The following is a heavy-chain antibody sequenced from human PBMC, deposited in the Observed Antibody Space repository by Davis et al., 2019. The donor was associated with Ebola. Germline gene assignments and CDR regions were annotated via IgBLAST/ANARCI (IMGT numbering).Heavy chain of an antibody. CDR2: ISSSGSTI. J-gene: IGHJ4*02. CDR3: ASDPFLYSSSWTGVDY. D-gene: IGHD6-13*01. V-gene: IGHV3-11*01. CDR1: GGSFSGYY. Sequence: LSLTCAVYGGSFSGYYMSWIRQAPGKGLEWVSYISSSGSTIYYADSVKGRFTISRDNAKNSLYLQMNSLRAEDTAVYYCASDPFLYSSSWTGVDYWGQGTLVTVSS.